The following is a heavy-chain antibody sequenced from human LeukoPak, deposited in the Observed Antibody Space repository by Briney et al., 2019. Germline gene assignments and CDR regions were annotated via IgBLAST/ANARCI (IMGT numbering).Heavy chain of an antibody. D-gene: IGHD2-15*01. V-gene: IGHV3-23*01. CDR3: SKGGAWVGSGGRHDM. J-gene: IGHJ3*02. Sequence: GGSLRPSCAASGFTFSSYAMSWVRQPPGKGLEWVSAISGSGGTTSYADSVKGRSTISRDNSKNTLYLQMNSLRAEDTGVYYCSKGGAWVGSGGRHDMWGQGTMVTVSS. CDR2: ISGSGGTT. CDR1: GFTFSSYA.